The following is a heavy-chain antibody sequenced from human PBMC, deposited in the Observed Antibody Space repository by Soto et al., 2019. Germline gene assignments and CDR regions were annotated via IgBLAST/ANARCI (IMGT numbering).Heavy chain of an antibody. CDR1: EGPFSSYA. CDR3: ALRITIFGGLRYYGMDV. CDR2: IIPIFGTA. D-gene: IGHD3-3*01. V-gene: IGHV1-69*13. Sequence: SVKVYFKASEGPFSSYAISLVRQAPGQGLEWMGGIIPIFGTANYAQKFQGRVTITADESTSTAYMELSSLRSEETAVYYCALRITIFGGLRYYGMDVWGQGTTVTVSS. J-gene: IGHJ6*01.